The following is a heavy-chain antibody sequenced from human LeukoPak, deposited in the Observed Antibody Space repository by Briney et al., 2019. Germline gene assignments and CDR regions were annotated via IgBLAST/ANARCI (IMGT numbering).Heavy chain of an antibody. J-gene: IGHJ4*02. CDR1: GFTFSSYG. CDR3: AREREVGATYAPFDY. Sequence: PGGSLRLSCAASGFTFSSYGMHWVRQAPGKGLEWVAVISYDGSNKYYADSVKGRFTISRDNSKNTLYLQMNSLRAEDTAVYYCAREREVGATYAPFDYWGQGTLVTVSS. CDR2: ISYDGSNK. D-gene: IGHD1-26*01. V-gene: IGHV3-30*03.